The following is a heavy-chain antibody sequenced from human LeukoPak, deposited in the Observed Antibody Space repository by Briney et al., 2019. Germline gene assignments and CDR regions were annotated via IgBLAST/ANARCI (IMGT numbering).Heavy chain of an antibody. D-gene: IGHD6-19*01. CDR3: ARVSVAGLFVDY. CDR2: IYYSGSA. Sequence: SETLSLTCTVSGGSISSYYWSWIRQPPGKGLEWIGYIYYSGSANYNPSLKSRVTISVDMSKNQFSLKLRSVTAADTAVYYCARVSVAGLFVDYWGQGTLVTVSP. V-gene: IGHV4-59*01. CDR1: GGSISSYY. J-gene: IGHJ4*02.